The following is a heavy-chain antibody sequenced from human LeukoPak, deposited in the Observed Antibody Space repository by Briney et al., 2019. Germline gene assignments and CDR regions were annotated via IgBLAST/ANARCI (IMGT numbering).Heavy chain of an antibody. J-gene: IGHJ4*02. CDR2: IYYSGST. CDR1: GGSISSYY. D-gene: IGHD5-18*01. CDR3: ASVDTAMAALDY. V-gene: IGHV4-59*01. Sequence: SETLSLTCTVSGGSISSYYWSWIRQPPGKGLEWIGYIYYSGSTNYNPSLKSRVTISVDTSKNQFSLKLSSVTAADTAVYYCASVDTAMAALDYWGQGTLVTVSS.